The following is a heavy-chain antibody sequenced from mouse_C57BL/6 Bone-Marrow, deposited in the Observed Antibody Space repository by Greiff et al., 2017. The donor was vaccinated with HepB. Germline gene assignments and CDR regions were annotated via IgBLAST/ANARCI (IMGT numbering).Heavy chain of an antibody. CDR2: IYPGDGDT. V-gene: IGHV1-82*01. CDR1: GYAFSSSW. J-gene: IGHJ3*01. CDR3: ARGWLRREAWFAY. Sequence: VKLQESGPELVKPGASVKISCKASGYAFSSSWMNWVKQRPGKGLEWIGRIYPGDGDTNYNGKFKGKATLTADKSSSTAYMQLSSLTSEDSAVYFCARGWLRREAWFAYWGQGTLVTVSA. D-gene: IGHD2-2*01.